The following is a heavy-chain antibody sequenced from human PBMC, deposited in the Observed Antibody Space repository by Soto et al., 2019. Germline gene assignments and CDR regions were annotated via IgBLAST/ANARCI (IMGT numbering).Heavy chain of an antibody. D-gene: IGHD4-17*01. V-gene: IGHV4-59*01. CDR2: IYYSGST. CDR1: GGSISSYY. J-gene: IGHJ4*02. CDR3: ARTPDDGDYYSFDY. Sequence: PSETLSLSCTVSGGSISSYYWSWIRQPPGKGLEWIGYIYYSGSTNYNPSLKSRVTISVDTSKNQFSLKLSSVTAADTAVYYCARTPDDGDYYSFDYWGQGTLVTVSS.